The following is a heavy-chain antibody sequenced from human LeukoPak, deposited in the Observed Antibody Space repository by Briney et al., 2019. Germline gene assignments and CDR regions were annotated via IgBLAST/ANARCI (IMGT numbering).Heavy chain of an antibody. Sequence: KPSETLSLTCAVYGGSFSSYYWSWIRQPPGKGLEWIGKTNHGGSTNYNPSLKSRVTISVDMSKNQFSLKLSSVTAADTAVYYCARLIYDAAIGYAFDIWGQGTMVTVSS. CDR1: GGSFSSYY. CDR3: ARLIYDAAIGYAFDI. D-gene: IGHD3-22*01. V-gene: IGHV4-34*01. CDR2: TNHGGST. J-gene: IGHJ3*02.